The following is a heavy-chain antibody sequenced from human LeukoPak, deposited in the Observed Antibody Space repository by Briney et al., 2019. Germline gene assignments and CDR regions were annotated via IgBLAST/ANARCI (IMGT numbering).Heavy chain of an antibody. CDR1: GFTFSSYG. D-gene: IGHD2-2*01. CDR2: IRYDGSNK. CDR3: AKGDDLCSSTSCPSFDY. V-gene: IGHV3-30*02. Sequence: GGSLRLSCAASGFTFSSYGMHWVRQAPGKGLEWVAFIRYDGSNKYYTDSVKGRFTISRDNSKNTLYLQMNSLRAEDTAVYYCAKGDDLCSSTSCPSFDYWGQGTLVTVSS. J-gene: IGHJ4*02.